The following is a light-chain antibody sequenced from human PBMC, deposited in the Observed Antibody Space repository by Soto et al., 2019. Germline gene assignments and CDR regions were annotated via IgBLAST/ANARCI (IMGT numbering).Light chain of an antibody. J-gene: IGLJ3*02. Sequence: QSALTQPASVSGSPGQSITISCTGTSSDVGGYNFVSWYQQYPGKAPKLMIYEVSNRPSGVSNRFSGSKSGNTASLNISGLQSEDEADYYCCSYASSYTWVFGGGTKVTVL. CDR1: SSDVGGYNF. V-gene: IGLV2-14*01. CDR3: CSYASSYTWV. CDR2: EVS.